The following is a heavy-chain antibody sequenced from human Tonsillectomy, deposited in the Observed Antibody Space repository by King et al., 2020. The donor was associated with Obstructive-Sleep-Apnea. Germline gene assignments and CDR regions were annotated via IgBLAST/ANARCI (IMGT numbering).Heavy chain of an antibody. Sequence: QLVQSGAEVKKPGSSVKVSCKASGGTFMSYVFSWVRQVPGQGLEWMGGIIPFFGPANYAQEFQGRVTITADESTSTAYMELSSLRSEDTAVYYCASPSRSSSSGAGYYYYGVDVWGQGTTVTVSS. V-gene: IGHV1-69*01. D-gene: IGHD6-6*01. CDR2: IIPFFGPA. CDR3: ASPSRSSSSGAGYYYYGVDV. J-gene: IGHJ6*02. CDR1: GGTFMSYV.